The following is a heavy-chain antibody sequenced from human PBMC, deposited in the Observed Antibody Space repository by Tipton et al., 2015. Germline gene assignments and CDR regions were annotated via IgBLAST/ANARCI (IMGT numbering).Heavy chain of an antibody. Sequence: QLVQSGAEVKKPGASVKVSCKASGYSFISYDVNWVRQAPGQGLEWMGRMDPNSGNTGYAQKFQGRVTITADESTSTAYMELSSLRSEDTAVYYCARDKGGYKHYYYGMDVWGQGTTVTVSS. D-gene: IGHD3-22*01. CDR3: ARDKGGYKHYYYGMDV. CDR2: MDPNSGNT. CDR1: GYSFISYD. V-gene: IGHV1-8*01. J-gene: IGHJ6*02.